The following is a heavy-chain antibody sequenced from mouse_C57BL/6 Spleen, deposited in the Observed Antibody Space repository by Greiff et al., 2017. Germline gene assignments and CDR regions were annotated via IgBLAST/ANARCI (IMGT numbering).Heavy chain of an antibody. CDR1: GYTFTDYY. J-gene: IGHJ2*01. CDR3: ARQGYYSNLYYFDY. Sequence: VQLQQSGPELVKPGASVKISCKASGYTFTDYYMNWVKQSHGKSLEWIGDINPNNGGTSYNQKFKGKATLTVDKSSSTAYMELRSLTSEDSAVYYCARQGYYSNLYYFDYWGQGTTLTVSS. CDR2: INPNNGGT. V-gene: IGHV1-26*01. D-gene: IGHD2-5*01.